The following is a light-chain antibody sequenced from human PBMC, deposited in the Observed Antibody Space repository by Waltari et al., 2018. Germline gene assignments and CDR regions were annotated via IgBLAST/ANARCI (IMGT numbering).Light chain of an antibody. V-gene: IGLV2-14*03. Sequence: QSALTQPASVSGSPGQSITIPCTGTSSDGGDYTSVSWYQQHPGKAPKRMIYDVSNRPSGVSNRFSGSKSGNTASLTISGLQAEDEADYYCSSYIDSSTLELFGGGTSLTVL. J-gene: IGLJ2*01. CDR2: DVS. CDR3: SSYIDSSTLEL. CDR1: SSDGGDYTS.